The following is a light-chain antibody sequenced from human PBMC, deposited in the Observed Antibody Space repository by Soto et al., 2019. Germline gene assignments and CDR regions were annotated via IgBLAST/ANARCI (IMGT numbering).Light chain of an antibody. V-gene: IGLV4-69*01. CDR1: SGHSNYA. CDR3: QTWGTGIVV. CDR2: LNSDGSH. Sequence: QLVLTQSPSASASLGASVKLTCTLSSGHSNYAIAWHQQQPEKGPRYLMKLNSDGSHNKGDGIPDRVSGSSSGTERYLTISRLQSEDEADYYCQTWGTGIVVFGGGTKVTVL. J-gene: IGLJ2*01.